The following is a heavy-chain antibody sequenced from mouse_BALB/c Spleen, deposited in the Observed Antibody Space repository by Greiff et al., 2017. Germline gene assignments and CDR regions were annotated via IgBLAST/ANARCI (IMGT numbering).Heavy chain of an antibody. Sequence: EVKLVESGPGLVKPSQSLSLTCTVTGYSITSDYAWNWIRQFPGNKLEWMGYISYSGSTSYNPSLKSRISITRDTSKNQFFLQLNSVTTEDTATYYCAREDGNYPMDYWGQGTSVTVSS. J-gene: IGHJ4*01. V-gene: IGHV3-2*02. CDR2: ISYSGST. CDR3: AREDGNYPMDY. D-gene: IGHD2-1*01. CDR1: GYSITSDYA.